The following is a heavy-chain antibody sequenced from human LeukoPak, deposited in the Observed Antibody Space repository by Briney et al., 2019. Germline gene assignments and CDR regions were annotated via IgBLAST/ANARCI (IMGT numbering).Heavy chain of an antibody. D-gene: IGHD3-22*01. V-gene: IGHV3-11*04. Sequence: WETLTLTCTASGFTFSDYYMSWIRQAPGKGLEWVSYINSSGSTIYYADPVKSRFITSKDNTNNSLFLLMNSLRAKDTGVYYCERGDYYDSNSYFHYCGGGTLVTVSS. CDR3: ERGDYYDSNSYFHY. CDR1: GFTFSDYY. CDR2: INSSGSTI. J-gene: IGHJ4*02.